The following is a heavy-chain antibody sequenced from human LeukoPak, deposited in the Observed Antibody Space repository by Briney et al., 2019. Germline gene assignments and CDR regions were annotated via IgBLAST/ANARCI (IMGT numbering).Heavy chain of an antibody. D-gene: IGHD2-15*01. J-gene: IGHJ4*02. CDR1: GFTFSRHS. CDR3: VRDNPRCCGVVPANIDDY. CDR2: INGGGSPI. Sequence: GGSLRLSCVDSGFTFSRHSMNWVRQAPGKGLEWVSYINGGGSPIYYANSVRGRFTISRDNAKNSLFLQMNSLRAEDTAVYYCVRDNPRCCGVVPANIDDYWGQGTLVIVSS. V-gene: IGHV3-48*01.